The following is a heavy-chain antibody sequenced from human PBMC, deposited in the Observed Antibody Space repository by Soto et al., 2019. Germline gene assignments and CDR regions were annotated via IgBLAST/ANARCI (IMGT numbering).Heavy chain of an antibody. V-gene: IGHV1-46*01. CDR2: INPSGGST. CDR1: GYTSTSYY. J-gene: IGHJ6*02. D-gene: IGHD2-15*01. Sequence: GASVKVSCKASGYTSTSYYMHWVRQAPGQGLEWMGIINPSGGSTSYAQKFQGRVTMTTDTSTSTAYMELRSLTSDDTALYYCAREGFCSSGSCALYSHDYFGMDVWGQGTTVTVSS. CDR3: AREGFCSSGSCALYSHDYFGMDV.